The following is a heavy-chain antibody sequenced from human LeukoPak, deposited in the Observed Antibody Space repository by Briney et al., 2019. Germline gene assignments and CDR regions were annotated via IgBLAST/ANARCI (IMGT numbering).Heavy chain of an antibody. V-gene: IGHV1-18*01. CDR1: GGSFSSYA. CDR3: ARDVLHRIHYDSSAYYPGSSY. CDR2: ICAYNGNT. J-gene: IGHJ4*02. D-gene: IGHD3-22*01. Sequence: ASVKVSCKASGGSFSSYAISWVRQAPGQGLEWMGWICAYNGNTNYAQNLRGRVTMITATSTSTAYMELSSLRSDDTAVYYCARDVLHRIHYDSSAYYPGSSYWGQGTLVTVSS.